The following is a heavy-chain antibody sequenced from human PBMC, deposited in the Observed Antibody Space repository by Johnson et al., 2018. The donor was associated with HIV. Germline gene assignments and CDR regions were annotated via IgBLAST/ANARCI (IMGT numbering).Heavy chain of an antibody. Sequence: QVQLVESGGGVVQPGRSLRLSCAASEFSFSTYAMHWVRQAPGKGLEWVAVIWYDGSNKNYADSVKGLFTISRDNSKNAMSLQMNSLRAEDTAVYYCARDYNGAFDVWGQGTMVTVSS. CDR1: EFSFSTYA. CDR3: ARDYNGAFDV. D-gene: IGHD4-11*01. CDR2: IWYDGSNK. J-gene: IGHJ3*01. V-gene: IGHV3-33*03.